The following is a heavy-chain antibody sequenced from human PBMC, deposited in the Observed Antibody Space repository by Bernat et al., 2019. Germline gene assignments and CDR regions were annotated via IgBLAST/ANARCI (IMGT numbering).Heavy chain of an antibody. CDR2: VDWDDDK. CDR3: ARMGVVVSVTVYFDY. Sequence: QVTLKESGPALVKPTQTLTLTCTFSGFSLSTSGMRVSWIRQPPGKALEWLARVDWDDDKFYSTSLRTRLTISKDTSKNQVVLTMPYMDPVDTATYYCARMGVVVSVTVYFDYWGQGALVTVSS. CDR1: GFSLSTSGMR. D-gene: IGHD2-21*02. J-gene: IGHJ4*02. V-gene: IGHV2-70*04.